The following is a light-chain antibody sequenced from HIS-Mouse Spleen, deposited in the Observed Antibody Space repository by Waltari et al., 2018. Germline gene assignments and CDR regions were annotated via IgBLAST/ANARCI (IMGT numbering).Light chain of an antibody. CDR3: CSYAGSYTGV. CDR2: DVS. V-gene: IGLV2-11*01. Sequence: QSALTQPRSVSGSPGQSVTISCTGTSSDVGGYNYVSWYQQHPGKAPKLMIYDVSKRPCGLPHRFSGSKSGNTASLTISGLQAEDEADYYCCSYAGSYTGVFGTGTKVTVL. CDR1: SSDVGGYNY. J-gene: IGLJ1*01.